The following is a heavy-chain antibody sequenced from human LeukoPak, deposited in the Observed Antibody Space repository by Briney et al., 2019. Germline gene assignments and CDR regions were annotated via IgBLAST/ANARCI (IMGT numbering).Heavy chain of an antibody. J-gene: IGHJ4*02. CDR3: AKDVEMATITPWGFDY. D-gene: IGHD5-24*01. CDR2: FSWDGGST. V-gene: IGHV3-43*01. CDR1: GFTFDDYT. Sequence: PGGSLSLSCAPSGFTFDDYTMHWVPQAPGKGVGWVSLFSWDGGSTYYADFVQGRFTISRDNSKNYLYQQMNRLRTEDTAFYYCAKDVEMATITPWGFDYWGQGTLVTVSS.